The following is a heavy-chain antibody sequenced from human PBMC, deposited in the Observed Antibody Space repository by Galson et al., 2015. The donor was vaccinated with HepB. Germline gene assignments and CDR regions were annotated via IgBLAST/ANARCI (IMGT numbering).Heavy chain of an antibody. D-gene: IGHD3-22*01. CDR3: ASGYFYDPSGYKY. V-gene: IGHV3-21*01. J-gene: IGHJ4*02. CDR1: GFTFSRYS. CDR2: ISTGSSYI. Sequence: SLRLSCAASGFTFSRYSMNWVRQAPGKGLEWVSSISTGSSYIYYVDSVKGRFTISRDDARNSLYLQMNSLRAEDTAVYFCASGYFYDPSGYKYWGQGTLVTVSS.